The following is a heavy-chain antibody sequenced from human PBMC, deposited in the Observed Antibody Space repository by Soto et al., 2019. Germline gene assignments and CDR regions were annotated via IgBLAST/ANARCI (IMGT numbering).Heavy chain of an antibody. J-gene: IGHJ4*02. V-gene: IGHV3-9*01. CDR1: GFTFDDYA. Sequence: EVQLVESGGGLVQPGRSLRLSCAASGFTFDDYAMHWVRQAPGKGLEWVSGISWNSGSIGYADSVKGRFTISRDNAKNSLYLQMNSLRAEDTALYYCAKDIGVAVALFDYWGQGTLVTVSS. CDR3: AKDIGVAVALFDY. D-gene: IGHD6-19*01. CDR2: ISWNSGSI.